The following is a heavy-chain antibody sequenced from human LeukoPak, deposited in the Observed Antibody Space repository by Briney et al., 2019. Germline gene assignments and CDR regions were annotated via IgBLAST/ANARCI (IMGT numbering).Heavy chain of an antibody. CDR3: AVGYCSGGSCYGVDY. CDR2: IYISGST. Sequence: SETLSLPCTVSVGSIRIYYWRCIPQPAGKGGEWIGRIYISGSTNYNPSLKSRVTMSVDKSKNQFSLKLSSVTAADTAVYYCAVGYCSGGSCYGVDYWGQGTLVTVSS. D-gene: IGHD2-15*01. CDR1: VGSIRIYY. J-gene: IGHJ4*02. V-gene: IGHV4-4*07.